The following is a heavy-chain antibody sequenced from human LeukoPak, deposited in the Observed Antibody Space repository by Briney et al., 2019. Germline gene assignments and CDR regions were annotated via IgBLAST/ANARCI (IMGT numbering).Heavy chain of an antibody. D-gene: IGHD2-21*02. CDR3: ARDSVGTTTSQYGMDV. J-gene: IGHJ6*02. V-gene: IGHV3-66*01. CDR2: INSGGTT. Sequence: PGGSLRLSCAASGFIVSSNYMSWVRQAPGKGLEWVSIINSGGTTYYADSVKGRFTISRDNSKSTLYLQMNSLRAEDTAVYYCARDSVGTTTSQYGMDVWGQGTTVTVSS. CDR1: GFIVSSNY.